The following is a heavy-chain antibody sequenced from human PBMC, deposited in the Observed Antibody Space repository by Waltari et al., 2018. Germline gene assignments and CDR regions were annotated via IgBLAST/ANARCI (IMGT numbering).Heavy chain of an antibody. CDR2: VPYGGAA. J-gene: IGHJ3*01. CDR3: ATYIGASVGTAAVDV. V-gene: IGHV4-39*01. Sequence: GGTRRRPGGGCGWFGSVPYGGAAYTSPSLESRVTVSRDTSKNQLSLKLVSVTAADTAVYYCATYIGASVGTAAVDVWGQGAMVTVSS. D-gene: IGHD5-12*01.